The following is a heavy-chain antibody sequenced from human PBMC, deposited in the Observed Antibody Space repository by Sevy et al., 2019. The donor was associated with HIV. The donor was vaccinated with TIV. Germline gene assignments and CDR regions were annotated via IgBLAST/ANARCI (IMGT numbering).Heavy chain of an antibody. J-gene: IGHJ4*02. D-gene: IGHD4-17*01. V-gene: IGHV3-30*18. CDR3: VKDIVAPSPATVTHGGVDY. CDR1: GFTFSSYG. CDR2: ISYDGSNK. Sequence: GGSLRLSCAASGFTFSSYGMHWVRQAPGKGLEWVAVISYDGSNKYYADSVKGRFTISRDNSKNTLYLQMNSLRAEDTAVYYCVKDIVAPSPATVTHGGVDYWGQGTLVTVSS.